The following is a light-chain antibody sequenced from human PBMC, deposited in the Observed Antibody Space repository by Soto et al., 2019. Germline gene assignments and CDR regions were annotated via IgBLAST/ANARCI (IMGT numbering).Light chain of an antibody. J-gene: IGKJ1*01. Sequence: DIQMTQSPSSLSASVGDRVTITCRASQTIATNLNWYQKKPGKAPKLLIYSASSLQRGVPPNFSGSGSGADFTLTINRLQPEDLATYYCQQYNSYSRTFGQGTKVDIK. V-gene: IGKV1-39*01. CDR3: QQYNSYSRT. CDR2: SAS. CDR1: QTIATN.